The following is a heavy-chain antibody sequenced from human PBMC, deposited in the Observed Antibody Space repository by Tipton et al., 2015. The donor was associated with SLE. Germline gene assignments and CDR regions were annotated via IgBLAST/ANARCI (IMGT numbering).Heavy chain of an antibody. CDR3: ARRRVDFDY. CDR2: IYHSGST. D-gene: IGHD5/OR15-5a*01. CDR1: GGSISGSMYY. J-gene: IGHJ4*02. Sequence: TLSLTCSVSGGSISGSMYYWAWVRQSPRKGLDWYGNIYHSGSTNYNPSLKSRVTISVDTSKNQFSLRLGSVTAADTAVYYCARRRVDFDYWGQGTLVTVSS. V-gene: IGHV4-39*07.